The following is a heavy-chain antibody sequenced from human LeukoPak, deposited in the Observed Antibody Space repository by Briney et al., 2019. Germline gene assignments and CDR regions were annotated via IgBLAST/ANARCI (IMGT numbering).Heavy chain of an antibody. CDR1: ESIFKTYT. D-gene: IGHD3-10*02. CDR2: ISYDGSDR. CDR3: AKFFTGEYVRAFDV. V-gene: IGHV3-30*18. J-gene: IGHJ3*01. Sequence: GGSLRLSCAASESIFKTYTMHWVRQAPGKGLEWVSIISYDGSDRNYADSVKGRFTISRDNSKNTLYLQMNSLRAEDTAVYYCAKFFTGEYVRAFDVWGQGTMVTVSS.